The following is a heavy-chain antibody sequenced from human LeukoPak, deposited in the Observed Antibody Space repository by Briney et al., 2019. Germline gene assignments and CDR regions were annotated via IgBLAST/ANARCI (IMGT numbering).Heavy chain of an antibody. CDR3: ARAAYASSPDY. Sequence: PGGSLRLSCAASGFTFSSYAMNWVRQAPGKGLEWVSAISGGGGTTYYADSVKGRFTISRDNSKNTLFLQMNSLRAEDTAVYYCARAAYASSPDYWGQGTLVTVSS. J-gene: IGHJ4*02. CDR2: ISGGGGTT. CDR1: GFTFSSYA. V-gene: IGHV3-23*01. D-gene: IGHD2-2*01.